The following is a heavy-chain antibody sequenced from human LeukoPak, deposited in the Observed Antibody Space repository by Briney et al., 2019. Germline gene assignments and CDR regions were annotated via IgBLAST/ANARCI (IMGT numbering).Heavy chain of an antibody. CDR3: IGRGGWPGY. CDR1: GFTFSSYW. D-gene: IGHD6-19*01. Sequence: PGGSLRLSCAASGFTFSSYWMHWVRQAPGKGLVWVARIGSDGSTVYAVSVKGGFTISRDNAANTVYLQMNSLSVEDTAVYYCIGRGGWPGYWGQGTLVTVSS. J-gene: IGHJ4*02. V-gene: IGHV3-74*01. CDR2: IGSDGST.